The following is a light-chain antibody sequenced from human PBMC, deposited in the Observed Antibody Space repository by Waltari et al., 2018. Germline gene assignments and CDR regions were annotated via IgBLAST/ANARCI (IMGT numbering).Light chain of an antibody. V-gene: IGKV2-40*01. CDR3: MQRLEFPYP. Sequence: DIVITQTPLSLPVTPCEQASIYCASSPSLLNSDDGFTYLYWFLQKPGQSPKLLTYTLSYRTSGVPDRFSDTGSGSNFSLKNSRVEAEDVGIYYCMQRLEFPYPFGQGTRL. J-gene: IGKJ2*01. CDR2: TLS. CDR1: PSLLNSDDGFTY.